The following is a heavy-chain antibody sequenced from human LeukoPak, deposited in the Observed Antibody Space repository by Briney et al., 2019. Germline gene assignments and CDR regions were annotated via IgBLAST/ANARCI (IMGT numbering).Heavy chain of an antibody. V-gene: IGHV1-18*01. CDR3: ATGALVGMFFQH. CDR1: GYSFTSYG. D-gene: IGHD1-26*01. J-gene: IGHJ1*01. Sequence: ASVKVSCKASGYSFTSYGISWVRQAPGQGLEWMGWSSAYNGNTNYAQKLQGRVTMTTDTSTSTAYMELRSLRSDDTAVYYCATGALVGMFFQHWGQGTLVTVSS. CDR2: SSAYNGNT.